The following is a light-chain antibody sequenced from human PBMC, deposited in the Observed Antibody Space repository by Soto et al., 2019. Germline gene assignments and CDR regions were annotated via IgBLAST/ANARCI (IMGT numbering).Light chain of an antibody. CDR3: QQHGCSPQLT. CDR2: GAS. CDR1: QSVSSSY. V-gene: IGKV3-20*01. J-gene: IGKJ4*01. Sequence: EIVLTQSPGTLSLSPGERATLSCRASQSVSSSYLAWYQQKPGQAPRLLMYGASSRATGIPDRFSGSGSGTDFTLTIRRLEPEDFAVYYCQQHGCSPQLTFGGGTKVDIK.